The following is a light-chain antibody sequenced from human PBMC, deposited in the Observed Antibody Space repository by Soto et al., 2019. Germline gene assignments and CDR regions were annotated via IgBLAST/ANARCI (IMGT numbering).Light chain of an antibody. CDR1: SSDVGSYNL. CDR3: CSYAGSNWV. Sequence: QSALTQPASVSGSPGQSITISCTGTSSDVGSYNLVSWYQQHPGKAPKLMIYEGSKRPSGVSNRFSGSKSGNTASLTISGLQAEDEADYYCCSYAGSNWVFGGGTKLTVL. J-gene: IGLJ3*02. CDR2: EGS. V-gene: IGLV2-23*01.